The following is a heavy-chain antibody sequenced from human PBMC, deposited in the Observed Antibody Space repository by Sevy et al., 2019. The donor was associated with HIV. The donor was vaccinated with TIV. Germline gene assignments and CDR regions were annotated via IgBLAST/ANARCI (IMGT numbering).Heavy chain of an antibody. Sequence: GGSLRLSCAASGFTFSTYNINWVRQAPGKGLEWVSYIGSSSGTIYYADSVKGRFTISRDNAKNSLYLQMNSLRAEDTAVYYCARTLCSGGSCYNFDYWGQRILVTDSS. CDR3: ARTLCSGGSCYNFDY. V-gene: IGHV3-48*01. CDR1: GFTFSTYN. CDR2: IGSSSGTI. J-gene: IGHJ4*02. D-gene: IGHD2-15*01.